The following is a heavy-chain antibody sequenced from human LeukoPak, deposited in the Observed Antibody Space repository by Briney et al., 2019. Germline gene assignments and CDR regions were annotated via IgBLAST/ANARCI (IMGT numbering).Heavy chain of an antibody. CDR3: ARGGSDGSCYFDY. V-gene: IGHV3-33*01. CDR1: GFTFSSYG. J-gene: IGHJ4*02. D-gene: IGHD2-15*01. Sequence: GGSLRLSCAASGFTFSSYGMHWVRQAPGKGLEWVAVIWYDGSNKYYADSVKGRFTISRDNSKNTLYLQMNSRRAEDTAVYYCARGGSDGSCYFDYWGQGTLVTVSS. CDR2: IWYDGSNK.